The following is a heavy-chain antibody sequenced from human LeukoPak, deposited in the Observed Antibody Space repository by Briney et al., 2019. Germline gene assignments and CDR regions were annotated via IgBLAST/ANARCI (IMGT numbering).Heavy chain of an antibody. V-gene: IGHV1-2*02. Sequence: QGXXWMGLIIPNSGGTNNAQKFQGRVTMTRDTSISTAYMELSRLRSDDTAVYYCARAGYYGSGDLWGQGTLVTVSS. D-gene: IGHD3-10*01. CDR2: IIPNSGGT. CDR3: ARAGYYGSGDL. J-gene: IGHJ4*02.